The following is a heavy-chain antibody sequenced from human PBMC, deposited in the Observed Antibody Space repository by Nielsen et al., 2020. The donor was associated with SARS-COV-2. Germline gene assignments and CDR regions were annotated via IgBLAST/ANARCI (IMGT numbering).Heavy chain of an antibody. V-gene: IGHV3-53*01. CDR2: IYSGGST. D-gene: IGHD6-19*01. CDR1: GFTFRSYA. J-gene: IGHJ4*02. CDR3: ARIKASGWYPDY. Sequence: GESLKISCAASGFTFRSYAMSWVRQAPGKGLEWVSVIYSGGSTYYADSVKGRFTISRGNSKNTLYLQMNSLRAEDTAVYYCARIKASGWYPDYWGQGTLVTVSS.